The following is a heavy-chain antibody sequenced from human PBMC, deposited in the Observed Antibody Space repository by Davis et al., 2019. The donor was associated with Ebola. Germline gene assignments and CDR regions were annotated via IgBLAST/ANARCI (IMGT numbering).Heavy chain of an antibody. CDR1: GFTFSSYG. D-gene: IGHD3-3*01. V-gene: IGHV3-30*18. Sequence: GESLKISCAASGFTFSSYGMHWVRQAPGKGLEWVAVISYDGSNKYYADSVKGRFTISRDNSKNTLYLQMNSLRAEDTAVYYCAKDYFATSGFWSDFYHDAFHIWGQGTVVTVSS. CDR3: AKDYFATSGFWSDFYHDAFHI. J-gene: IGHJ3*02. CDR2: ISYDGSNK.